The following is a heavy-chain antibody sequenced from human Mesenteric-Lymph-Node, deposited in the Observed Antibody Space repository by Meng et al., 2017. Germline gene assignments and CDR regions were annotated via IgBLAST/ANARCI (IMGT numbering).Heavy chain of an antibody. V-gene: IGHV3-33*01. Sequence: GESLKISCTASGFTLSSFGMHWVRQAPGKGLEWVAVIWYDGSNKYYVDSVKGRFTISRDNSKNTLYLEMNSRRAEDTAVYYYARWPYDYWGQGTLVTVSS. CDR1: GFTLSSFG. CDR2: IWYDGSNK. CDR3: ARWPYDY. J-gene: IGHJ4*02.